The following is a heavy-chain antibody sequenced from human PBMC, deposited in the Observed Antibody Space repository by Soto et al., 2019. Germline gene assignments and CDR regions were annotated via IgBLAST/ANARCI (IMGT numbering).Heavy chain of an antibody. V-gene: IGHV3-73*01. J-gene: IGHJ5*02. Sequence: GGSLRLSCAASGFTFGASALQWVRQASGKGLEWLGRIGSKGETYATTYAASVKGRFTISRDDSKKTAYLQMNSLRAEDTAVYYCARGSREYYDYVYWFDPWGQGTLVTVSS. CDR2: IGSKGETYAT. D-gene: IGHD3-16*01. CDR1: GFTFGASA. CDR3: ARGSREYYDYVYWFDP.